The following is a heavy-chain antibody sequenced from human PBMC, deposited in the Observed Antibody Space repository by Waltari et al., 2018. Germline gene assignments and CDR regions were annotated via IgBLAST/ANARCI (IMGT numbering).Heavy chain of an antibody. CDR2: IYYSGST. CDR3: ARRYSSSWSDAFDI. V-gene: IGHV4-59*08. J-gene: IGHJ3*02. CDR1: GGSISSYY. Sequence: QVQLQESGPGLVKPSETLSLTCTVSGGSISSYYWSWIRQPPGKGLEWIGYIYYSGSTNYNPSLKSRVTISVDTSKNQFSLKLSSVTAADTAVYYCARRYSSSWSDAFDIWGQGTMVTVSS. D-gene: IGHD6-13*01.